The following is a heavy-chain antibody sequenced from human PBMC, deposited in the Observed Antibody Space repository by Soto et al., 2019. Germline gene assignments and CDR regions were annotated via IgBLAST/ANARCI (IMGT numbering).Heavy chain of an antibody. D-gene: IGHD3-22*01. CDR1: GFTFSSYA. CDR3: AREGGTMIVVVTLFHFEY. J-gene: IGHJ4*02. V-gene: IGHV3-30-3*01. CDR2: ISSAGSNK. Sequence: GGFLRLSCGASGFTFSSYAMHWVRQAPGKGLEWVAVISSAGSNKYYADSVKGRFTISIDNSKNTLYLQMNSLRAEGTAVYYCAREGGTMIVVVTLFHFEYWGQGAVVTVSS.